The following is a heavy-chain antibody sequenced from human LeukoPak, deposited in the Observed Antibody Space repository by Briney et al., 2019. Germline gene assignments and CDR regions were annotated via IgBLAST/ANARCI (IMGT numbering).Heavy chain of an antibody. CDR3: ARRGYCSGGSCRLDY. Sequence: SETLSLTCAVYGGSFSGYYWSWIRQPPGKGLEWIGEINHSGSTNYNPSLKSRVTISVDTSKNQFSLKLSSVTAADTAAYYCARRGYCSGGSCRLDYWGQGTLVTVSS. CDR2: INHSGST. CDR1: GGSFSGYY. V-gene: IGHV4-34*01. J-gene: IGHJ4*02. D-gene: IGHD2-15*01.